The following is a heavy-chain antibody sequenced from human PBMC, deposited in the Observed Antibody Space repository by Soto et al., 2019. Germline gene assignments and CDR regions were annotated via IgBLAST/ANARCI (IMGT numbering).Heavy chain of an antibody. Sequence: GGSLRLSCAASGFTFSSYSMNWVRQAPGKGLEWVSYISSSSSTIYYADSVKGRFTISRENAKNSLYLQMNSLRDEDTAVYYGAGAAGIYDSSGYGLYYYGMDVWGQGTTVTVSS. V-gene: IGHV3-48*02. J-gene: IGHJ6*02. CDR1: GFTFSSYS. CDR3: AGAAGIYDSSGYGLYYYGMDV. CDR2: ISSSSSTI. D-gene: IGHD3-22*01.